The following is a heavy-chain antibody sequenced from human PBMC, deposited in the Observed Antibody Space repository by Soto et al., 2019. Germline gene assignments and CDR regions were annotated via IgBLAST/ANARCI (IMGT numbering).Heavy chain of an antibody. V-gene: IGHV3-30-3*01. CDR2: ISYDVSNK. J-gene: IGHJ5*02. CDR1: GFTFGSYA. Sequence: GGSLRLSCAASGFTFGSYAMHWVGQGPGKGLEWVAVISYDVSNKYYADSVKGRFTISRDNSKNTLYLQINSLRAEDTAVYYCARDGXPLAGIAVAGNNWFDPWGQGT. CDR3: ARDGXPLAGIAVAGNNWFDP. D-gene: IGHD6-19*01.